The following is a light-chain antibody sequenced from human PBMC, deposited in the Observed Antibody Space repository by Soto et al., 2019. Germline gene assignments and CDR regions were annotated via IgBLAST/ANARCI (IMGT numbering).Light chain of an antibody. CDR3: QQYYDWPIT. CDR1: QSVSSN. CDR2: GAS. J-gene: IGKJ5*01. Sequence: EILLTQSPGTLSLSPGARATLSCRASQSVSSNLAWYQQKPGQAPRLLIYGASTRATGIPARFSGSGSGTEFTLTISSLQSEDFAVYYCQQYYDWPITFGQGTRLEIK. V-gene: IGKV3-15*01.